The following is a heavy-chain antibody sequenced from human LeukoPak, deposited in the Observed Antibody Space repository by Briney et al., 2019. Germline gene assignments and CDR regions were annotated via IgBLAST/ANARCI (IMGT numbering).Heavy chain of an antibody. Sequence: SQTLSLTCTVSGGSISSGSYYWTWIRQPPGKGLEWIGYIYYSGSTNYNPSLKSRVTISLDPSKSQFSLKLNSVTAADTAVYFCARGEMATIFLWGQGTLVTVSS. CDR3: ARGEMATIFL. D-gene: IGHD5-24*01. J-gene: IGHJ4*02. CDR2: IYYSGST. V-gene: IGHV4-61*01. CDR1: GGSISSGSYY.